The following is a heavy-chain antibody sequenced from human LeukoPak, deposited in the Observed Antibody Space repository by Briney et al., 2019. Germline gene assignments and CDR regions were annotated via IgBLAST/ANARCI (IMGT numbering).Heavy chain of an antibody. J-gene: IGHJ5*01. CDR2: IFANGVTT. CDR3: AKGLGGLASAPDS. V-gene: IGHV3-23*01. CDR1: GFTFSNFG. Sequence: GGSLRLSCPASGFTFSNFGMSWVRQAPGKGLEWVSAIFANGVTTLYADSVKGRFIISRDNSQNRLFLQVNSLRVEDTAVYYCAKGLGGLASAPDSWGQGTLVTVSS. D-gene: IGHD6-6*01.